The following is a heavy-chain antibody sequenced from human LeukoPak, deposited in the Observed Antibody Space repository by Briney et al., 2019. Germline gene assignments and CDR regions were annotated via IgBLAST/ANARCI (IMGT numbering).Heavy chain of an antibody. D-gene: IGHD3-10*01. V-gene: IGHV3-48*03. CDR3: GAGRQFVGAFDI. CDR2: ISSGGTTI. CDR1: GFSFRDYE. Sequence: PGGSLRLSCAASGFSFRDYELYWVRQAPGKGLVWVSYISSGGTTIKYADSVKGQFTVSRDDAEMSLYLSMDSLRIEDTALYYCGAGRQFVGAFDIWGQGTLVTVSS. J-gene: IGHJ3*02.